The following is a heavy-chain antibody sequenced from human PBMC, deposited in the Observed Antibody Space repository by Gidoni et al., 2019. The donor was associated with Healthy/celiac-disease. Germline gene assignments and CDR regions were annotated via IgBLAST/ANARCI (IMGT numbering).Heavy chain of an antibody. D-gene: IGHD2-15*01. Sequence: EVQLVESGGGLVQPGGSLRLSCSASGFPFSSYWMSWVRQAPGKGLEWVANRKQDGSEKYYVDSVKGRFTISRDNAKNSLYLQMNSLRAEDTAVYYCASGGRPLDAFDIWGQGTMVTVSS. V-gene: IGHV3-7*03. CDR2: RKQDGSEK. CDR1: GFPFSSYW. CDR3: ASGGRPLDAFDI. J-gene: IGHJ3*02.